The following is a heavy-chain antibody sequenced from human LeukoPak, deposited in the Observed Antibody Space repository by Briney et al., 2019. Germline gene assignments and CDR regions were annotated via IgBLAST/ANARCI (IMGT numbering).Heavy chain of an antibody. CDR1: GFTFSSYA. Sequence: GGSLRLSCAASGFTFSSYAVSWVRQAPGKGLEWVSAISGSGGSTYYADSVKGRFTISRDNSKNTLYLQMNSLRAEDTAVYYCAKRYSRSFWSGHYFDYWGQGTLVTVSS. D-gene: IGHD3-3*01. V-gene: IGHV3-23*01. CDR2: ISGSGGST. CDR3: AKRYSRSFWSGHYFDY. J-gene: IGHJ4*02.